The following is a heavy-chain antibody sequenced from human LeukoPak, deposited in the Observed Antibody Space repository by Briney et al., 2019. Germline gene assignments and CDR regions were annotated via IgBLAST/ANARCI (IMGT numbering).Heavy chain of an antibody. V-gene: IGHV4-4*02. CDR1: GGSISSSNW. CDR3: ARVLSLHYYYSMDV. J-gene: IGHJ6*03. CDR2: IYHSGST. Sequence: SETLSLTCAVSGGSISSSNWWSWVRQPPGKGLEWIGEIYHSGSTNYNLSLKSRVTISVDKSKNQFSLKLNSVTAADTAVYYCARVLSLHYYYSMDVWGKGTTVTVSS.